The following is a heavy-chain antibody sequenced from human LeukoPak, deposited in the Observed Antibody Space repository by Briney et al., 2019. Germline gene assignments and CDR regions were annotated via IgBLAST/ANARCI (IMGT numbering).Heavy chain of an antibody. CDR3: AKDLYYDSSGYYLVLDY. CDR2: ISGSGGST. CDR1: GFTFSSYA. V-gene: IGHV3-23*01. J-gene: IGHJ4*02. Sequence: GGALRLSCAASGFTFSSYAMSWVRQAPGKGLEWVSAISGSGGSTYYADSVKGRFTISRDNSKNTLYLQMNSLRAEDTAVYYCAKDLYYDSSGYYLVLDYWGQGTLVTVSS. D-gene: IGHD3-22*01.